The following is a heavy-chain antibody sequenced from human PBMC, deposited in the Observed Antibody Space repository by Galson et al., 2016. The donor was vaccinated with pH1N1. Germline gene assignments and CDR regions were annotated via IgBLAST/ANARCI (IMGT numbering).Heavy chain of an antibody. Sequence: SVKVSCKASGYTFTDHYIHWVRQAPGQGLEWMGRISPDRGGTNYAQKFRGRVTMTGDTSINTAYMELSRLRSDDSAVYYCARHAYGGCFDPWGQGTLVTFSS. D-gene: IGHD4-23*01. CDR3: ARHAYGGCFDP. V-gene: IGHV1-2*06. CDR1: GYTFTDHY. CDR2: ISPDRGGT. J-gene: IGHJ5*02.